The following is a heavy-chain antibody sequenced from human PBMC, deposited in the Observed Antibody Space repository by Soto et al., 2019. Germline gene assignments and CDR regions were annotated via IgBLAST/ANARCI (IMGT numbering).Heavy chain of an antibody. CDR3: ARAAAGEAFDI. D-gene: IGHD3-10*01. CDR1: GYTFTIYG. CDR2: ISAYNGHT. Sequence: ASVKVSCTASGYTFTIYGINWVRQAPGQGLKWMGWISAYNGHTNYAQNFQGRITMTTDTSTSTAYMELRSLRSYDTAVYYCARAAAGEAFDIWGQGTMVTVSS. V-gene: IGHV1-18*01. J-gene: IGHJ3*02.